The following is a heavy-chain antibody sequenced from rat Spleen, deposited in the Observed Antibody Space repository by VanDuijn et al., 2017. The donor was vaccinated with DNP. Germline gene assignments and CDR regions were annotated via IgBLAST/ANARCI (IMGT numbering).Heavy chain of an antibody. D-gene: IGHD1-4*01. V-gene: IGHV5-31*01. CDR3: ATLLPGDYSYFDF. J-gene: IGHJ2*01. Sequence: EVKLVESGGDLVQPGRSLRLSCEGSGFLFNNDWLTWIRQAPGKGLEWVASISSNIDTTYHSDSVKGRFTISRDHAKSTVYLQMNSLRSEDTATYYCATLLPGDYSYFDFWGQGVMVTVSS. CDR2: ISSNIDTT. CDR1: GFLFNNDW.